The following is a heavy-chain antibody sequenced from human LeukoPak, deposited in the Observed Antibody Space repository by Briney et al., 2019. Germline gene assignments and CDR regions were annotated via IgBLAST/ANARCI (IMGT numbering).Heavy chain of an antibody. CDR2: IYSSGST. D-gene: IGHD3-3*01. CDR1: GGSFSSYY. J-gene: IGHJ4*02. CDR3: ARLGSGYYEYYFDY. Sequence: SETLSLTCAVYGGSFSSYYWSWIRQPAGKGLEWIGRIYSSGSTNYNPSLKSRVTMSVDTSKNQLSLKLSSVTAADTAVYYCARLGSGYYEYYFDYWGQGTLVTVSS. V-gene: IGHV4-59*10.